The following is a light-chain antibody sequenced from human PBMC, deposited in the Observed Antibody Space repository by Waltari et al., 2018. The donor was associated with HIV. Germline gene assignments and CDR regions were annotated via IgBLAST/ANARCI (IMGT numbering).Light chain of an antibody. J-gene: IGKJ5*01. CDR3: QQYGSSPIT. CDR1: QTVASTY. V-gene: IGKV3-20*01. CDR2: DVS. Sequence: EIVLTQSPDTLSLSPGERATLSCTTSQTVASTYLAWYQQSPGQAPRLLVYDVSTRATGIPDRFSGRGAGTDFTLTISRLEPEDFVVYYCQQYGSSPITFGQGTRLEIK.